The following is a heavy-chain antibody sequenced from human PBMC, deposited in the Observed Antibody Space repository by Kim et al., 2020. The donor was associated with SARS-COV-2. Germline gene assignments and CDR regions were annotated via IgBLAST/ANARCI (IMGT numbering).Heavy chain of an antibody. Sequence: GGSLRLSCAASGFTFSSYAMSWVRQAPGKGLEWVSAISASGGSTYYADSVKGRFTISRDNSKNTLYLQMNSLRAEDTAVYYCANSPSKRWYPRALYYYGMDVWGQGTTVTVSS. CDR3: ANSPSKRWYPRALYYYGMDV. CDR1: GFTFSSYA. J-gene: IGHJ6*02. D-gene: IGHD2-15*01. V-gene: IGHV3-23*01. CDR2: ISASGGST.